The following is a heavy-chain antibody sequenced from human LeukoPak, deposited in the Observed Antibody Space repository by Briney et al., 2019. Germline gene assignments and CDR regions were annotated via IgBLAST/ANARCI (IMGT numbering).Heavy chain of an antibody. CDR1: GFTFSSYS. V-gene: IGHV3-21*01. D-gene: IGHD6-25*01. CDR3: ARGPRGSYYMDV. Sequence: GGSLRLSCAASGFTFSSYSMNWVRQAPGKGLEWVSSISSSSSYIYYADSVKGRFTISRDNAKNSLYLQMNSLRAEDTAVYYCARGPRGSYYMDVWGKGPRSPSP. J-gene: IGHJ6*03. CDR2: ISSSSSYI.